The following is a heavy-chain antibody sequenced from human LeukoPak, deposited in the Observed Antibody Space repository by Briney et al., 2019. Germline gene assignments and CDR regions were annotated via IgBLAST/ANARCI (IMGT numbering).Heavy chain of an antibody. V-gene: IGHV4-59*01. J-gene: IGHJ6*03. CDR1: GGSISSYY. D-gene: IGHD5-12*01. Sequence: SETLSLTCTVSGGSISSYYWSWIRQPPGKGLEWIGYIYYSGSTNYNPSLKSRVTISVDTSKNQFSLKLGSVTAADTAVYYCARDRAPWNYYYYMDVWGKGTTVTVSS. CDR2: IYYSGST. CDR3: ARDRAPWNYYYYMDV.